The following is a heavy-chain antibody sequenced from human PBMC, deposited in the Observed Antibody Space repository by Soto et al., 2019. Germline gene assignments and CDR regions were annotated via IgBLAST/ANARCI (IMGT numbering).Heavy chain of an antibody. CDR2: IIPIFGTA. J-gene: IGHJ3*02. Sequence: ASVKVSCKASGGTFSSYAISWVRQAPGQGLEWMGGIIPIFGTANYAQKFQGRVTITADKSTSTAYMELSSLRSEDTAVYYCARVASITGDAYAFDIWGQGTMVTVSS. CDR1: GGTFSSYA. V-gene: IGHV1-69*06. CDR3: ARVASITGDAYAFDI. D-gene: IGHD7-27*01.